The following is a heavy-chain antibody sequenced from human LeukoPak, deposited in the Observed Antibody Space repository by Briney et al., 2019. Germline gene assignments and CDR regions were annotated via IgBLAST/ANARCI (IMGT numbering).Heavy chain of an antibody. CDR2: ISSSGSTI. Sequence: GGSLRLSCAASGFTFSDYYMSWIRQAPGKGLEWVSYISSSGSTIYYADSVKGRFTISRDNAKNSLYLQMNSLRAEDTAVYYCATEGTYYYDSSGYYHGGGHWGQGTLVTDSS. CDR3: ATEGTYYYDSSGYYHGGGH. V-gene: IGHV3-11*01. D-gene: IGHD3-22*01. CDR1: GFTFSDYY. J-gene: IGHJ4*02.